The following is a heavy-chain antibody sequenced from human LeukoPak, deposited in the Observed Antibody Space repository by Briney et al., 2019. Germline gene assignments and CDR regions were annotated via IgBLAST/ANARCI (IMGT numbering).Heavy chain of an antibody. D-gene: IGHD5-12*01. V-gene: IGHV3-66*01. Sequence: GGSLRLSCAASGFTVSSNYMSWVRQAPGKGLEWVSVIYSGGSTYYADSVKGRFTISRDNSKNTLYLKMNSLRAEDTAVYYCARDRWLRFGGGGYYYGMDVWGQGTTVTVSS. J-gene: IGHJ6*02. CDR2: IYSGGST. CDR3: ARDRWLRFGGGGYYYGMDV. CDR1: GFTVSSNY.